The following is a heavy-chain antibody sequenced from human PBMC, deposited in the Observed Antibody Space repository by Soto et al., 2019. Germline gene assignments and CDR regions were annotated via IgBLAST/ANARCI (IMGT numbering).Heavy chain of an antibody. J-gene: IGHJ5*02. CDR1: GYTFTSYA. CDR3: ARDRTPELLWFGEVPSWFDP. Sequence: ASVKVSCKASGYTFTSYAMHWVRQAPGQRLEWMGWINAGNGNTKYSQKFQGRVTITRDTSASTAYMELSSLRSEDTAVYYCARDRTPELLWFGEVPSWFDPWGQGTLVTVSS. V-gene: IGHV1-3*01. CDR2: INAGNGNT. D-gene: IGHD3-10*01.